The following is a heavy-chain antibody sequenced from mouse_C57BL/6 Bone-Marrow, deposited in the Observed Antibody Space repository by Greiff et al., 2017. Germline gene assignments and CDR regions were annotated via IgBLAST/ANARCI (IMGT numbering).Heavy chain of an antibody. Sequence: QVQLQQPGAELVKPGASVKLSCKASGYTFTSYWMHWVKQRPGQGLEWIGMIHPNSGSTNYNEKFKSKDTLTVDKSSSTAYMQLSSLTSEDSAVYYCARFTTGYFDYWGQGTTLTVS. V-gene: IGHV1-64*01. CDR3: ARFTTGYFDY. CDR1: GYTFTSYW. J-gene: IGHJ2*01. D-gene: IGHD1-1*01. CDR2: IHPNSGST.